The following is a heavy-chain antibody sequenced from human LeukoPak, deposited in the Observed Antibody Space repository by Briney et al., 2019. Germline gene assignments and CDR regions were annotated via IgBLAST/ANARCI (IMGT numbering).Heavy chain of an antibody. CDR2: IDPSDSYT. V-gene: IGHV5-10-1*01. CDR3: ARSAYYYDTSGTS. CDR1: GYSFTTYW. D-gene: IGHD3-22*01. Sequence: GESLKISCEASGYSFTTYWISWVCQMPGKGLEWMGRIDPSDSYTNYSPYFQGHVTISVDKSINTAYLQWSSLKASDTAMYYCARSAYYYDTSGTSWGQGTLVIVSS. J-gene: IGHJ4*02.